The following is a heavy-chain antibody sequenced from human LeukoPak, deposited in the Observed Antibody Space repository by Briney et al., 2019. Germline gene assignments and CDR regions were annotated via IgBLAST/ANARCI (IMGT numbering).Heavy chain of an antibody. CDR3: ARDKSRTYGSADAFDI. J-gene: IGHJ3*02. D-gene: IGHD3-10*01. CDR1: GGSISTSSYY. V-gene: IGHV4-39*07. CDR2: IFYSGST. Sequence: SETLSLTCTVFGGSISTSSYYWGWVRQPPGKGLEWIGNIFYSGSTYYSPSLKSRVTISVDTSKNQFSLKLSSVTAADTAVYYCARDKSRTYGSADAFDIWGQGTMVTVSS.